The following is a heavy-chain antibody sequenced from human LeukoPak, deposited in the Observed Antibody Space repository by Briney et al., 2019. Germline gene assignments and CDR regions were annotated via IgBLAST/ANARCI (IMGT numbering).Heavy chain of an antibody. V-gene: IGHV1-2*02. CDR1: GYTFTDYY. Sequence: ASVKVSCKASGYTFTDYYIHWVRQAPGQGLEWMGRISPSSGGTIYAQKFQGRFTMTTDTSIVTAYMELSRLTSDDTAVYYCARVEGISATSGDWGQGTLVTVSS. CDR2: ISPSSGGT. D-gene: IGHD1-7*01. CDR3: ARVEGISATSGD. J-gene: IGHJ4*02.